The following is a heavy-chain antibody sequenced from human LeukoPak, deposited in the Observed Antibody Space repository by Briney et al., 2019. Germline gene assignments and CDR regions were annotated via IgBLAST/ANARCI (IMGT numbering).Heavy chain of an antibody. CDR2: VSGSGGDP. Sequence: GGSLRLSCAASGFTFSTYAMSWVRQAPGKGLEWVSGVSGSGGDPYYADSVKGRFTISRDNSKDTLYLQMNSLRAEDTAVYYCAKGSYYDSSGYGPFGYWGQGTLVTV. J-gene: IGHJ4*02. D-gene: IGHD3-22*01. CDR1: GFTFSTYA. CDR3: AKGSYYDSSGYGPFGY. V-gene: IGHV3-23*01.